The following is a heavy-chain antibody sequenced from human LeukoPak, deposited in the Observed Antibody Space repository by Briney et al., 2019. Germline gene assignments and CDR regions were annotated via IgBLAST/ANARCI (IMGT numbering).Heavy chain of an antibody. Sequence: PGGSLRLSCAASGFNLSSYNMNWVRQAPGKGLEWISYISTGSGTIYYADSVKGRITVPRDNAKNSLFLQMNSLRDEDTAVYYCARSLNPPFDYWGQGALVTVSS. D-gene: IGHD1-14*01. CDR2: ISTGSGTI. CDR3: ARSLNPPFDY. V-gene: IGHV3-48*02. CDR1: GFNLSSYN. J-gene: IGHJ4*02.